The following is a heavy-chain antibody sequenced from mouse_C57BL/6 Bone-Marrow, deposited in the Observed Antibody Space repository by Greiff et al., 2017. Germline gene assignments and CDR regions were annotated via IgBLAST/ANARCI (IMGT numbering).Heavy chain of an antibody. CDR2: ISSGGSYT. D-gene: IGHD1-1*01. V-gene: IGHV5-6*02. J-gene: IGHJ3*01. Sequence: EVKLVESGGDLVKPGGSLKLSCAASGFTFSSYGMSWVRQTPDKRLEWVATISSGGSYTYYPDSVKGRFTISRDNAKNTLYLQMSSLKSEDTAMYYCARLPYYYGSSYGWFAYWGRGTLVTVSA. CDR1: GFTFSSYG. CDR3: ARLPYYYGSSYGWFAY.